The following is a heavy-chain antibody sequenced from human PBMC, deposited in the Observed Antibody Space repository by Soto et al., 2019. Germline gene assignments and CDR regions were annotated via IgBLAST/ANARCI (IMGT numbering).Heavy chain of an antibody. D-gene: IGHD3-9*01. CDR3: ARAEAGFRYFDWLLYPGYMDV. J-gene: IGHJ6*03. V-gene: IGHV3-21*01. CDR2: ISSSSSYI. CDR1: GFTFSSYS. Sequence: GGSLRLSCAASGFTFSSYSMNWVRQAPGKGLEWVSSISSSSSYIYYADSVKGRFTISRDNAKNSLYLQMNSLRAEDTAVYYCARAEAGFRYFDWLLYPGYMDVWGKGTTVTVSS.